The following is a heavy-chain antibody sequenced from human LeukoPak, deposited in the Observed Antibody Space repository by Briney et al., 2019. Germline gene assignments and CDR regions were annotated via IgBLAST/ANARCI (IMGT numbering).Heavy chain of an antibody. CDR3: AKSRGYYYEKSGPADY. V-gene: IGHV3-74*01. CDR2: INTDGSST. J-gene: IGHJ4*02. CDR1: GFAFSSYW. D-gene: IGHD3-22*01. Sequence: GGSLRLSCAASGFAFSSYWMHWVRQAPGKGLVWVSRINTDGSSTSYADSVKGRFTISRDNSKNTLYLQMNSLSAEDTAVYYCAKSRGYYYEKSGPADYWGQGTLVTVS.